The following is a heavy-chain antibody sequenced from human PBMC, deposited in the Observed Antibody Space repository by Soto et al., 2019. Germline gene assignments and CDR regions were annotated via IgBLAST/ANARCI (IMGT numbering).Heavy chain of an antibody. CDR3: ARFYYDSSGYLPSPYYYYYGMDV. CDR2: IKQDGSEK. D-gene: IGHD3-22*01. Sequence: PGGSLRLSCAASGFTFSSYSMNWVRQAPGKGLGWVANIKQDGSEKYYVDSVKGRFTISRDNAKNSLYLQMNSLRAEDTAVYYCARFYYDSSGYLPSPYYYYYGMDVWGQGTTVTVSS. J-gene: IGHJ6*02. V-gene: IGHV3-7*04. CDR1: GFTFSSYS.